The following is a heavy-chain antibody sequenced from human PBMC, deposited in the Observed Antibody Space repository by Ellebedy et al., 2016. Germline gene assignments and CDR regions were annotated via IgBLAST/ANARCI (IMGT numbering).Heavy chain of an antibody. D-gene: IGHD3-10*01. Sequence: GGSLRLSCAASGFSFSDSAMSWVRQAPGKALEWVSSISFSGTDTYYADSVRGRFTISRDNSKNTLYLQMNSLRADDTAIFYCAKFFFTSGGYRFFDSWGRGALVTVSS. CDR1: GFSFSDSA. J-gene: IGHJ4*02. V-gene: IGHV3-23*01. CDR2: ISFSGTDT. CDR3: AKFFFTSGGYRFFDS.